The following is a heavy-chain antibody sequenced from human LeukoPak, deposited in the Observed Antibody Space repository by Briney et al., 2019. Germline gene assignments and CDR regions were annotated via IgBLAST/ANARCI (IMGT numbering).Heavy chain of an antibody. CDR2: ISDSGGNT. D-gene: IGHD3-22*01. J-gene: IGHJ4*02. Sequence: PGGTLRLSCATSGFTFSIYGMSWVRQAPGKGLEWVSAISDSGGNTYYADSVKGRFTISRDNAKNTLYLQMNSLRPEDTAVYYCAKYAAAGAYDRHSEIDSWGQGTLVTVSS. CDR1: GFTFSIYG. V-gene: IGHV3-23*01. CDR3: AKYAAAGAYDRHSEIDS.